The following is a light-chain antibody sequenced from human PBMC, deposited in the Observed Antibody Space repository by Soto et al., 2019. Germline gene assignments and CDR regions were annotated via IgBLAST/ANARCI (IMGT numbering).Light chain of an antibody. CDR1: QSVSSY. Sequence: ETLLTQSPATLSLSSGGRATLACRASQSVSSYLAWYQQKPGQAPRLLIYDASNRATGIPARFSGSGSGTDFTLTISSLEPEDFAVYYCQHRSNWPLTFGGGTKVDIK. J-gene: IGKJ4*01. CDR3: QHRSNWPLT. CDR2: DAS. V-gene: IGKV3-11*01.